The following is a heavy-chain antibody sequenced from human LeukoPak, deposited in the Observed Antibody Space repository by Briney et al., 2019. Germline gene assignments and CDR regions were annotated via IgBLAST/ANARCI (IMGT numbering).Heavy chain of an antibody. J-gene: IGHJ4*02. V-gene: IGHV4-34*01. D-gene: IGHD5-24*01. CDR2: IDHRGSI. CDR1: GGSFTDYY. CDR3: ARLLEDVEMARQMEY. Sequence: SETLSPTCAVNGGSFTDYYWTWIRQAPGNGLEWVGDIDHRGSISYNPSLKSRVTISVDTSKNQFSLKLSSVTAADTAVYYCARLLEDVEMARQMEYWGQGTLVTVSS.